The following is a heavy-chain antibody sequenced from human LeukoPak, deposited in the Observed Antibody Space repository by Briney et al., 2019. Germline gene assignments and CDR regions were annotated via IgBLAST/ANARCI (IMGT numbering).Heavy chain of an antibody. V-gene: IGHV4-61*01. CDR3: ARSRAFNSGAFDP. CDR1: GASVSSASY. J-gene: IGHJ5*02. D-gene: IGHD1-26*01. CDR2: IYNGVNT. Sequence: SETLSLTCTVSGASVSSASYWTWIRQPPGKGVEWIAHIYNGVNTNYNPSLKSRVTISVDTSKNQFSLRLNSVTAADTAVYYCARSRAFNSGAFDPWGQGSLVTVSS.